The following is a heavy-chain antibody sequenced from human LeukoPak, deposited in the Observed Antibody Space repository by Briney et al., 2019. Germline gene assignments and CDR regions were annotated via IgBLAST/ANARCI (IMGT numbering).Heavy chain of an antibody. J-gene: IGHJ4*02. CDR2: RRYDGSNK. CDR1: GFTFSSYG. Sequence: PGGSLRLSCAASGFTFSSYGMHWVRQAPGKGLEWVAFRRYDGSNKFYADSVKGRFTISRDNSKNTLYLQMNSLRAEDRAVYYCAKDQRTYYYDSSRGYYFDYWGQGNLVTVSS. D-gene: IGHD3-22*01. V-gene: IGHV3-30*02. CDR3: AKDQRTYYYDSSRGYYFDY.